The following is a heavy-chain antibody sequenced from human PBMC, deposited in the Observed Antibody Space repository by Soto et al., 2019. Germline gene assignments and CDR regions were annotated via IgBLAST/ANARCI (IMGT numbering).Heavy chain of an antibody. Sequence: GGSLRLSCAAPGFTFSNAWMSWVRQAPGKGLEWVGRIKSKTDGGTTDYAAPVKGRFTISRDDSKNTLYLQMNSLKTEDTAVYYCTAHLRLGELSLTPDYWGQGTLVTVSS. J-gene: IGHJ4*02. CDR2: IKSKTDGGTT. V-gene: IGHV3-15*01. CDR1: GFTFSNAW. D-gene: IGHD3-16*02. CDR3: TAHLRLGELSLTPDY.